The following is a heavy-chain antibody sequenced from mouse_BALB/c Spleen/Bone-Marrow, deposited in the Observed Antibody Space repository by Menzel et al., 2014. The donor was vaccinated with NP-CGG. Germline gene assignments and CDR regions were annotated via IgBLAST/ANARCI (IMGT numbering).Heavy chain of an antibody. CDR3: AGDGAY. V-gene: IGHV14-3*02. Sequence: VQLQQSGAELVKPGASVKLSCTASGFNIKDTYMHWGKQRPEQGLEWIGRIDPANGNTKYDPKFQGKATITADTSSNTAYLQLSSLASEYTAVYYCAGDGAYWGQGTLVTVSA. CDR2: IDPANGNT. J-gene: IGHJ3*01. D-gene: IGHD3-3*01. CDR1: GFNIKDTY.